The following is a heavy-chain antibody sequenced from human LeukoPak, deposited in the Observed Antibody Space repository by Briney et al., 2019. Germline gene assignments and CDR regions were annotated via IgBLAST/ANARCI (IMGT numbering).Heavy chain of an antibody. CDR3: ARGGSSWYGCYYYMDV. CDR1: GGSISSYY. CDR2: IYTSGST. V-gene: IGHV4-4*09. D-gene: IGHD6-13*01. Sequence: PSETLSLTCTVSGGSISSYYWSWIRQPPGKGLEWIGYIYTSGSTNYNPSLKSRVTISVDTSKNQFSLKLSSVTAADTAVYYCARGGSSWYGCYYYMDVWGKGTTVTVSS. J-gene: IGHJ6*03.